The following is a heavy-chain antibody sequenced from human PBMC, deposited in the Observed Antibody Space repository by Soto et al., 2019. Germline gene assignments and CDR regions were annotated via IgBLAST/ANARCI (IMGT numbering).Heavy chain of an antibody. CDR1: GYTFTSYY. CDR3: AREYYYDSSSSDAFDI. V-gene: IGHV1-46*01. CDR2: INPSGGST. J-gene: IGHJ3*02. Sequence: ASVKVSCKASGYTFTSYYMHWVRQAPGRGLEWMGIINPSGGSTSYAQKFQGRVTMTRDTSTSTVYMELSSLRSEDTAVYYCAREYYYDSSSSDAFDIWGQGTMVTVSS. D-gene: IGHD3-22*01.